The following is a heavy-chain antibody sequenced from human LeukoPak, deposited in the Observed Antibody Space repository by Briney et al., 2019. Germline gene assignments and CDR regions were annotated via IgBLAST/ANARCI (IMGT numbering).Heavy chain of an antibody. V-gene: IGHV3-7*01. J-gene: IGHJ3*02. CDR2: IKQDGSEK. D-gene: IGHD3-10*01. CDR1: GLTFSGNW. CDR3: ARDITMVRGVIKDAFDI. Sequence: GGPLRLSCAASGLTFSGNWRSWFGQAPGKGREGWANIKQDGSEKYYVDSVKGRFTISRDNAKNSLYLQMNSLRAEDTAVYYCARDITMVRGVIKDAFDIWGQGTMVTVS.